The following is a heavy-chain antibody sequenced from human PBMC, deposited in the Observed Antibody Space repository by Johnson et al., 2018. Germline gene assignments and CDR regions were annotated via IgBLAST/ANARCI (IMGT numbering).Heavy chain of an antibody. V-gene: IGHV3-30-3*01. Sequence: VQLVESGGGVVQPGRSLRLSCAVSGFTFSYYAMHWVRQTPGKGLEWVAVLSYDGSNKYYADSVKGRFTISRDNSKNTLYLQMNSLRDEDTAVYYCARDRSWFRPSGTTHAEYFQHWGQGTRVTVSS. J-gene: IGHJ1*01. D-gene: IGHD3-10*01. CDR2: LSYDGSNK. CDR3: ARDRSWFRPSGTTHAEYFQH. CDR1: GFTFSYYA.